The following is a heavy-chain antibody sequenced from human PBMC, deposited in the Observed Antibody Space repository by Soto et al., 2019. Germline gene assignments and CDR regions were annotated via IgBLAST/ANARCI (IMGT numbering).Heavy chain of an antibody. D-gene: IGHD2-8*02. CDR2: IIRVLGII. CDR3: ARANTGQYEH. J-gene: IGHJ4*01. CDR1: GGIFNTYP. Sequence: QVQLVQSGAEVKKPGSSVKVSCKASGGIFNTYPITWVRQAPGQGLEWMGRIIRVLGIINYAKRFQGTVRITADESMSTVYLDLSSLRSDDTAMTSCARANTGQYEHWGQGPLVTVSS. V-gene: IGHV1-69*02.